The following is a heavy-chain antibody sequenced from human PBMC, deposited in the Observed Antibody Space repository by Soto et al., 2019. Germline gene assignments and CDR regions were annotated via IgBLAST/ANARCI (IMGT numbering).Heavy chain of an antibody. CDR1: GFTINSHA. Sequence: GSLRFSCAVSGFTINSHAMGWVRQAPGKGLEWVSAIGPRGRDTYYADSVKGRFTISRDNSKNTVSLQMNSLRAEDTAVYYCAILGGTYYAFDFWGQGTLVTVSS. CDR3: AILGGTYYAFDF. J-gene: IGHJ3*01. CDR2: IGPRGRDT. D-gene: IGHD1-26*01. V-gene: IGHV3-23*01.